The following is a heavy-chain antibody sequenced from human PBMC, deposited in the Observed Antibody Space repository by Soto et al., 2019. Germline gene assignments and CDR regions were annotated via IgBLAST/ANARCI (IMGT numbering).Heavy chain of an antibody. CDR1: GLTFVSNS. Sequence: GGPRGLPGAPSGLTFVSNSMNWVRQAPGKGLEWVSSISSSSYIYYADSVKGRFTISRDNAKNSLYLQMNSLRAEDTAVYYCARGYYYGMDVWGQGTTVTVSS. CDR3: ARGYYYGMDV. J-gene: IGHJ6*02. CDR2: ISSSSYI. V-gene: IGHV3-21*01.